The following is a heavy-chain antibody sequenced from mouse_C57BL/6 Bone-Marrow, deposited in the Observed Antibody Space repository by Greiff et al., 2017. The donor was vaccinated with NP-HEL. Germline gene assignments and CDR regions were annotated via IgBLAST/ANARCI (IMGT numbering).Heavy chain of an antibody. CDR3: ASYDGYYYAMDY. V-gene: IGHV1-7*01. J-gene: IGHJ4*01. D-gene: IGHD2-3*01. CDR2: INPSTGYT. Sequence: QVQLKQSGAELAKPGASVKMSCKASGYTFTSYWMHWVKQRPGQGLEWIGYINPSTGYTEYNQKFKDKATLTADKSSSTAYMQLSSLTSEDSAVYYCASYDGYYYAMDYWGQGTSVTVSS. CDR1: GYTFTSYW.